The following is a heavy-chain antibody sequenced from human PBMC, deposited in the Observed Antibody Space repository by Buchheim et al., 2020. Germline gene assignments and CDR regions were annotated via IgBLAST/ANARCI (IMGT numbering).Heavy chain of an antibody. D-gene: IGHD3-3*01. V-gene: IGHV4-34*01. CDR3: ARGREWTIFGVVITYNWFDP. Sequence: QVQLQQWGAGLLKPSETLSLTCAVYGGSFSGYYWSWIRQPPGKGLEWIGEINHSGSTNYNPSLKSRVTISVDTSKNQFSLKLSSETAADTAVYYCARGREWTIFGVVITYNWFDPWGQGTL. CDR2: INHSGST. CDR1: GGSFSGYY. J-gene: IGHJ5*02.